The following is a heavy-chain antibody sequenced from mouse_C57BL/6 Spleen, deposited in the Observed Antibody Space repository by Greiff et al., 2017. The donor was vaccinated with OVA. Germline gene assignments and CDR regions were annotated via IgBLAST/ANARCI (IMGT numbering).Heavy chain of an antibody. CDR3: TRDRSNYPAY. V-gene: IGHV5-9-1*02. D-gene: IGHD2-5*01. J-gene: IGHJ3*01. CDR2: ISSGGDYI. CDR1: GFTFSSYA. Sequence: EVNVVESGEGLVKPGGSLKLSCAASGFTFSSYAMSWVRQTPEKRLEWVAYISSGGDYIYYADTVKGRFTISRDNARNTLYLQMSSLKSEDTAMYYCTRDRSNYPAYWGQGTLVTVSA.